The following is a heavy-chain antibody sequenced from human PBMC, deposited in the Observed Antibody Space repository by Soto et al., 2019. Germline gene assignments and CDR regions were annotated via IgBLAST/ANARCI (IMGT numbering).Heavy chain of an antibody. V-gene: IGHV1-69*13. CDR3: ARDPLYGSVSHRGYRDYYYDGMDG. CDR1: GGTFSSYA. J-gene: IGHJ6*02. CDR2: IIPIFGTA. D-gene: IGHD6-13*01. Sequence: SVNVSCKASGGTFSSYAISWVRQAPGQGLEWMGGIIPIFGTANYAQKFQGRVTITADESTSTAYMELSSLRSEDTAVYYCARDPLYGSVSHRGYRDYYYDGMDGWGQ.